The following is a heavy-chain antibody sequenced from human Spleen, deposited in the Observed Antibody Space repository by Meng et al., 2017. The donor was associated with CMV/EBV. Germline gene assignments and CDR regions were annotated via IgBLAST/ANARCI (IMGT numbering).Heavy chain of an antibody. D-gene: IGHD3-10*01. Sequence: GSLRLSCTVSGGSISGSYWSWVRQPPGKGLAWIGYIYYGGSIDYNPSLKSRVTISVETSKKHFALKLKSVTAADTAVYYFARGVPYAGSPGGYFDYWGQGRLVTVSS. CDR2: IYYGGSI. CDR1: GGSISGSY. J-gene: IGHJ4*02. CDR3: ARGVPYAGSPGGYFDY. V-gene: IGHV4-59*01.